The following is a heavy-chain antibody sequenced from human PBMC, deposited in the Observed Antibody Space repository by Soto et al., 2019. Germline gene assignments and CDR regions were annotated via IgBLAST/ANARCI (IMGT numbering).Heavy chain of an antibody. CDR3: ASTYYYGSGSPRPYHYYGLDV. D-gene: IGHD3-10*01. J-gene: IGHJ6*02. Sequence: QVQLQESGPGRVKPSETLSLTCTVSGGSISGYYWSWIRQPPGKGLEWIGYIYYIGSTNYNPSLKRRVTISVDTSKNQFSLKLSSVTAADTAVYYCASTYYYGSGSPRPYHYYGLDVWGQGTTVTVSS. CDR2: IYYIGST. CDR1: GGSISGYY. V-gene: IGHV4-59*01.